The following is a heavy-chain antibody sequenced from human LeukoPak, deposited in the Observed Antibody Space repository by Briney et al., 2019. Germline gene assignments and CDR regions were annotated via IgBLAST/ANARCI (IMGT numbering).Heavy chain of an antibody. J-gene: IGHJ4*02. CDR1: GYTFSSYS. D-gene: IGHD5-12*01. CDR2: ISSSSSTI. CDR3: ARDFSGYLDY. V-gene: IGHV3-48*01. Sequence: GGSLRLSCAASGYTFSSYSMNWVRQAPGRGLEWVSYISSSSSTIYYADSVKGRFTISRDNAKNSLYLQMNSLRAEDTAVYYCARDFSGYLDYWGQGTLVTVSS.